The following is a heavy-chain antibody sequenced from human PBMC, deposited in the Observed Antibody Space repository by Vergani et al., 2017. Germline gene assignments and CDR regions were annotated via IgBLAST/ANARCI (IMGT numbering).Heavy chain of an antibody. D-gene: IGHD2-21*02. CDR3: ARQYCGSDCYRPDYDYYGMDV. CDR2: IYYSGST. Sequence: QLQLQESGPGLVKPSETLSLTCTVSGGSISSSSYYWGWIRQPPGKGLEWIGTIYYSGSTYYNPSLKSRVTISVDTSKNQFSLKLSSVTAADTAVYYCARQYCGSDCYRPDYDYYGMDVWGQGTTVTVSS. CDR1: GGSISSSSYY. V-gene: IGHV4-39*01. J-gene: IGHJ6*02.